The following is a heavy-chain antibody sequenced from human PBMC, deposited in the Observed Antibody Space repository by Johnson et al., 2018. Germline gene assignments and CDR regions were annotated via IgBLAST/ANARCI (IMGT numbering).Heavy chain of an antibody. D-gene: IGHD5-18*01. CDR3: AREGGYSYHYSDYYGMDV. J-gene: IGHJ6*02. CDR1: GFTFGDYA. Sequence: VQLVESGGGLVQPGRSLRLSCTASGFTFGDYAMSWFRQAPGKGLEWVGFISSSSSYIYYADSVKGRFTISRESAKTSLYLQMNSLRAGDTAVYYCAREGGYSYHYSDYYGMDVWGQGTTVTVSS. V-gene: IGHV3-48*01. CDR2: ISSSSSYI.